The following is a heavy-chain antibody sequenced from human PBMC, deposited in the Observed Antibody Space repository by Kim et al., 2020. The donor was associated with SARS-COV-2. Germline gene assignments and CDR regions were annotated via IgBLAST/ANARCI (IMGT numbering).Heavy chain of an antibody. CDR1: GGSISSSSYY. J-gene: IGHJ6*02. Sequence: SETLSLTCTVSGGSISSSSYYWGWIRQPPGKGLEWIGSIYYSGSTYYNPSLKSRVTISVDTSKNQFSLKLSSVTAADTAVYYCARREGYSGYTGYYYYGMDVWGQGTTVTVSS. CDR2: IYYSGST. V-gene: IGHV4-39*01. CDR3: ARREGYSGYTGYYYYGMDV. D-gene: IGHD5-12*01.